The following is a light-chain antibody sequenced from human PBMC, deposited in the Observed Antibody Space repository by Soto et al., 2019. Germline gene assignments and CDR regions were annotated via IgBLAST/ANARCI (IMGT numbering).Light chain of an antibody. J-gene: IGKJ1*01. CDR3: QQYNDWRPTWT. CDR1: QSVSSN. Sequence: EIVMTQSPATLSVSPGERATLSCRASQSVSSNLAWYQQKPGQAPRLLIYGASTRATGIPARFSGSGSGTEFTLTISSRRSEDFAVYYGQQYNDWRPTWTFGQGTKVEIK. CDR2: GAS. V-gene: IGKV3-15*01.